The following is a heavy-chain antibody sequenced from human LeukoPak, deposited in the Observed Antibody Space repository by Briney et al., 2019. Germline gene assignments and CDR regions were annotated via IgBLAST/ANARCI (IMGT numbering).Heavy chain of an antibody. J-gene: IGHJ4*02. Sequence: GGSLRLSCAASGFTFSSYWMSWVRQAPGKGLEWVANIKQDGSEKYYVDSVKGRFTISRDNAKNSLYLQMNSLRAEDVAVYYCARSIWFGESDFDYWGQGTLVTVSS. CDR1: GFTFSSYW. CDR3: ARSIWFGESDFDY. CDR2: IKQDGSEK. V-gene: IGHV3-7*01. D-gene: IGHD3-10*01.